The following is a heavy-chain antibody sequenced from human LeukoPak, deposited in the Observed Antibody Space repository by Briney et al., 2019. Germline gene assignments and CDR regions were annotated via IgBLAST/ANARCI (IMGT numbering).Heavy chain of an antibody. D-gene: IGHD2-15*01. CDR3: ARVVVVAVGDLDAFDS. Sequence: GGSLRLSCAASGFTFSSYWMHWVRQAPGKGLVWVSRINTDGSSTSYADSVKGRFTISRDNAKNTLYLQMNSLRAEDTAVYYCARVVVVAVGDLDAFDSWGQGTMVTVSS. CDR1: GFTFSSYW. J-gene: IGHJ3*02. CDR2: INTDGSST. V-gene: IGHV3-74*01.